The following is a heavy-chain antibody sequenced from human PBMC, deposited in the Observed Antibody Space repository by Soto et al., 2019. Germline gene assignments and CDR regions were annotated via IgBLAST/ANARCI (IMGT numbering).Heavy chain of an antibody. D-gene: IGHD1-20*01. V-gene: IGHV4-59*03. CDR2: VHESGST. Sequence: LQESGPRLVKPSETLSLNCSVSGDAISNYYWSWIRQTPGRGLEWIGCVHESGSTDYNPSLRGRVIISLHTSKSQVSLSLRSATAADTATYYCARGTRALITSFFGYWGQGIPVTVSS. CDR3: ARGTRALITSFFGY. J-gene: IGHJ4*02. CDR1: GDAISNYY.